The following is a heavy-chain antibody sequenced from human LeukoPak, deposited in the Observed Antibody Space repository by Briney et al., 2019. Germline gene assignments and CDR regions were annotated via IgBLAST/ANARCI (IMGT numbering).Heavy chain of an antibody. Sequence: GGSLRLSCAASGFTFSSYAMSWVRQAPGKGLEWVSAIRDSGGSTYYADSVKGRFTISRDNSKKTLYLQMNSLRAKDTAIYYCAKGPSSGYSSGWFDYWGQGTLVTVSS. D-gene: IGHD6-19*01. J-gene: IGHJ4*02. V-gene: IGHV3-23*01. CDR1: GFTFSSYA. CDR2: IRDSGGST. CDR3: AKGPSSGYSSGWFDY.